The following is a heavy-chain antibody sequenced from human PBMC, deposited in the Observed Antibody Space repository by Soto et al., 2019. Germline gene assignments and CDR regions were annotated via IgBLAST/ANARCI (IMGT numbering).Heavy chain of an antibody. J-gene: IGHJ4*02. CDR1: GYTFTGYY. CDR3: AVLYGSGSPFDY. V-gene: IGHV1-2*04. CDR2: INPKSGGK. D-gene: IGHD3-10*01. Sequence: GASVKVSCKASGYTFTGYYMHWVRQAPGQGLEWKGWINPKSGGKNYAKKFKGWVNMTTGTSISTAYMELSRLRSDDTAVYYCAVLYGSGSPFDYWGQGTLVTVSS.